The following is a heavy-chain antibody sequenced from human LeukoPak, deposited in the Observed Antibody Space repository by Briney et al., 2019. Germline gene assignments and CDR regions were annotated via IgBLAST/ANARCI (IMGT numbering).Heavy chain of an antibody. J-gene: IGHJ5*02. D-gene: IGHD3-9*01. CDR3: ARLTIKFDP. CDR1: GGSISGSSYY. CDR2: TYYSGST. V-gene: IGHV4-39*01. Sequence: SETLSLTCTVSGGSISGSSYYWGWIRQPPGKGLEWIGSTYYSGSTYYNPSLKSRVTISVDTSKNQFSLKLSSVTAADTAVYYCARLTIKFDPWGQGTLVTVSS.